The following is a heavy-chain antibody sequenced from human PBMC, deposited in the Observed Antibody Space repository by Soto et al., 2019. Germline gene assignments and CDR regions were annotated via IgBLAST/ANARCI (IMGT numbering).Heavy chain of an antibody. V-gene: IGHV3-15*07. CDR3: SHGYYQYLTS. CDR1: GVTLSNVW. J-gene: IGHJ5*02. D-gene: IGHD5-18*01. Sequence: PGGSLRLSCAVSGVTLSNVWMNWVRQAPGKGPEWVARIKSKTDGGTADYAAPVKGRFTISRDDSENTLYLQMNSLKTEDTAVFYCSHGYYQYLTSCGQGTLVPVSS. CDR2: IKSKTDGGTA.